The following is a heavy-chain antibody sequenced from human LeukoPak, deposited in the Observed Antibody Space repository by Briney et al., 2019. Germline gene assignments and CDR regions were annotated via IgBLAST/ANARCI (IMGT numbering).Heavy chain of an antibody. CDR2: INPYNGNT. CDR3: ARYLPNYSISSCLHYSFDF. CDR1: GYTFTSYD. J-gene: IGHJ3*01. D-gene: IGHD2-2*01. Sequence: ASVKVSCKASGYTFTSYDISWVRQAPGQGLEWMGWINPYNGNTNYAQKLQGRVTMTRDTSMSTAYMELRRLRSYGPAVYYCARYLPNYSISSCLHYSFDFWGQGTMVTVSS. V-gene: IGHV1-18*01.